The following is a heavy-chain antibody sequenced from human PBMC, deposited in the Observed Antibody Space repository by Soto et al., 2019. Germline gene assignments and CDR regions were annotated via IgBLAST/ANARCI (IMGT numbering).Heavy chain of an antibody. V-gene: IGHV3-23*01. CDR1: GFTFTSYA. CDR2: LSRSAAGT. CDR3: AKRGVPELYYFDY. J-gene: IGHJ4*02. D-gene: IGHD1-7*01. Sequence: GGSLRLSCAASGFTFTSYAMSWVRQAPGQGLEWVSTLSRSAAGTYYTDSVRGRFTISRDTSKNTLYLQMNSLSAEDTAVYYCAKRGVPELYYFDYWGQGTLVTVSS.